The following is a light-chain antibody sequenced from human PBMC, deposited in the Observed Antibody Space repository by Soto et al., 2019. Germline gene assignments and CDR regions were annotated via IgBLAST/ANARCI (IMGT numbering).Light chain of an antibody. CDR3: QSYDISLNAWV. CDR1: SSNIGAEYD. CDR2: GNS. J-gene: IGLJ3*02. V-gene: IGLV1-40*01. Sequence: QSVLTQPPSVSGAPGQRVTISCSGSSSNIGAEYDVHWYQQLPGTAPKVLIYGNSNRPSGVPDRFSGSKSGTSASLAITGLQAADEADCYCQSYDISLNAWVFGGGTKLTVL.